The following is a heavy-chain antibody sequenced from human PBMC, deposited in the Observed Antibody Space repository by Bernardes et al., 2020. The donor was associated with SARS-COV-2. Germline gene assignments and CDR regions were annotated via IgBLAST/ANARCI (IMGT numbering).Heavy chain of an antibody. Sequence: QTLSLTCTVSVGSLSSGSSYCSCTRQPAGKGLGWIGRVYTVGSTNYHPPLKSRVTIPVDTSKNQFSLKLSSVTAADTAVYYCAGGQDKAMVSYYYYGMDVWGQGTTVTVSS. J-gene: IGHJ6*02. CDR2: VYTVGST. V-gene: IGHV4-61*02. D-gene: IGHD5-18*01. CDR3: AGGQDKAMVSYYYYGMDV. CDR1: VGSLSSGSSY.